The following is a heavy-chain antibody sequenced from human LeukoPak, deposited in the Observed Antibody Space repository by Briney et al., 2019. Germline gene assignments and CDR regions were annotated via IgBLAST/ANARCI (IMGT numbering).Heavy chain of an antibody. V-gene: IGHV4-61*01. CDR1: GGSVSSGSYY. Sequence: PSETLSLTCTVSGGSVSSGSYYWSWIRQPPGTGLEWIGYIYYSGNTNYNPSFKSRVTISVDTSKNQFSLKLSSVTAADTAVYYCARDRAYYDILTGYYINYFDYWGQGTLVTVSS. CDR2: IYYSGNT. CDR3: ARDRAYYDILTGYYINYFDY. J-gene: IGHJ4*02. D-gene: IGHD3-9*01.